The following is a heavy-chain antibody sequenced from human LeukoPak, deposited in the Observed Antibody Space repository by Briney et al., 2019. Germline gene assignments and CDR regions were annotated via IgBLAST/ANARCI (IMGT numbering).Heavy chain of an antibody. J-gene: IGHJ6*03. CDR2: IYSGGST. Sequence: PGGSLRLSCAASGFTVSSNYMSWVRQAPGKGLEWVSVIYSGGSTYYADSVKGRFTTSRDNSKNTLYLQMNSLRAEDTAVYHCARDLVDYYYMDVWGKGTTVTVSS. V-gene: IGHV3-53*01. CDR3: ARDLVDYYYMDV. D-gene: IGHD3-9*01. CDR1: GFTVSSNY.